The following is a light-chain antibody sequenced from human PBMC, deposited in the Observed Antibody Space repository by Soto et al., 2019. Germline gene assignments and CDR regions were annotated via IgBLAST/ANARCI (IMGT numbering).Light chain of an antibody. CDR2: STS. V-gene: IGLV7-43*01. CDR1: TGAVTSGYY. Sequence: QAVVTQEPSLTVSPGGTVTITCASSTGAVTSGYYPNWFQQQAGQAPRVLIYSTSKKHSWTPARFSGSLLGGKAALTLSGVQPEDEAEYYCLLFYGDAWVFGGGTQLTVL. CDR3: LLFYGDAWV. J-gene: IGLJ3*02.